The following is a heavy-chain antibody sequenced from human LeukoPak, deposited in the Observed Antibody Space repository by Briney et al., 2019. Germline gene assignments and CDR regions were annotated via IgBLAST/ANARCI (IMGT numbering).Heavy chain of an antibody. CDR1: GYTFTNYG. Sequence: ASVKVSCKTSGYTFTNYGISWMRQAPGQGLEWMGWISTSSTNTKYAQDFQGRVTMTTDTSRSTAYMELRSLRSDDTAVYYCARDKDWGLEYWGQGTLVTVSS. CDR3: ARDKDWGLEY. V-gene: IGHV1-18*01. J-gene: IGHJ4*02. D-gene: IGHD7-27*01. CDR2: ISTSSTNT.